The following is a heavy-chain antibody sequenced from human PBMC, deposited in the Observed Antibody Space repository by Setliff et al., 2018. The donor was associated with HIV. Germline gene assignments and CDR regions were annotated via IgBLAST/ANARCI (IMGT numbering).Heavy chain of an antibody. CDR3: ARQFRYPGIAVAGIDY. CDR1: GGSISSYY. D-gene: IGHD6-19*01. J-gene: IGHJ4*02. Sequence: SETLSLTCTVSGGSISSYYWTWIRQPPGKGLEWIGYIFISGITNYNPSLKSRVTISVDTSKNQFSLRLSSVTAADTAIYYCARQFRYPGIAVAGIDYWGQGTLVTVSS. CDR2: IFISGIT. V-gene: IGHV4-4*08.